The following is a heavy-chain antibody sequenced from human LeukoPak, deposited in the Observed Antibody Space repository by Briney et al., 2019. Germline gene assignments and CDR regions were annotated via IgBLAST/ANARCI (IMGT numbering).Heavy chain of an antibody. J-gene: IGHJ6*01. D-gene: IGHD3/OR15-3a*01. CDR2: IYYSGST. V-gene: IGHV4-39*01. CDR1: GGSISSSSYY. Sequence: SETLSLTCTVSGGSISSSSYYWGWIRQPPGKGLEWIGSIYYSGSTYYNPSLKSRVTISVDTSKNQFSLKLSSVTAADTAVYFWGRRWPDLGDGFCIWGQGNKVT. CDR3: GRRWPDLGDGFCI.